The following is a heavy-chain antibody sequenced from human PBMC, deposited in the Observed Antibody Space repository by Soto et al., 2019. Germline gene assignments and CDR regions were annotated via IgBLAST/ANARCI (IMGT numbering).Heavy chain of an antibody. CDR3: AIDFTYCSSTRCYQGWVY. CDR1: GGTFSSYA. Sequence: QVQLVQSGAEVQKPGSSVKVSCKASGGTFSSYAISWVRQAPGQGLEWMGGIIPIFGTANYAQKFQGRVTITADESTSTAYMELSSLRSEDTAVYYCAIDFTYCSSTRCYQGWVYWGQGTLVTVSS. D-gene: IGHD2-2*01. V-gene: IGHV1-69*01. J-gene: IGHJ4*02. CDR2: IIPIFGTA.